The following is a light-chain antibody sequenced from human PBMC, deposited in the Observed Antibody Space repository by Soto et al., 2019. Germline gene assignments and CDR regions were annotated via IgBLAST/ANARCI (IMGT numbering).Light chain of an antibody. CDR2: KAS. Sequence: DIQMTQSPSTLSASVGDRVTITGRASQSISASLAWYQQKPGKAPKPLIYKASSLETGVPSRFSGSGSGTEFTLPISGVQPDASATEFCHHIPTCGQGTKVEIK. V-gene: IGKV1-5*03. J-gene: IGKJ1*01. CDR1: QSISAS. CDR3: HHIPT.